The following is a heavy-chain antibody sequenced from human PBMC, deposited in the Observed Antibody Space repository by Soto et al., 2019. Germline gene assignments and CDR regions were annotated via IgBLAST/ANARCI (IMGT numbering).Heavy chain of an antibody. V-gene: IGHV1-3*04. CDR2: INTDNGNT. J-gene: IGHJ4*02. CDR1: GYTFTTNS. D-gene: IGHD2-21*01. Sequence: QVQLVQSGAEVKMPGASVRVSCKASGYTFTTNSMHWVRQAPGKRPEWMGWINTDNGNTKYSKEFQDRVTITKDTSASTAYRELSSLRSEDTAIYYCARDSTNTLWSSWYWGPGTLVTVSS. CDR3: ARDSTNTLWSSWY.